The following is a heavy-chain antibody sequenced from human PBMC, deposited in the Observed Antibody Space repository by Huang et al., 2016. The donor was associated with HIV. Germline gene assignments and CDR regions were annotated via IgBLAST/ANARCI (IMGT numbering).Heavy chain of an antibody. CDR1: GGTFSRYG. Sequence: QVQLVQSGTEVKTPGSSVKVSCKAFGGTFSRYGISWVRQAPGQGLEWTGGIIPIFGAANYAQKVQGRVTITADESTNTAYMELTSLRFDDTAVYYCARTSNWKAEYFRFWGQGTLVTVAS. CDR2: IIPIFGAA. D-gene: IGHD1-20*01. V-gene: IGHV1-69*13. CDR3: ARTSNWKAEYFRF. J-gene: IGHJ1*01.